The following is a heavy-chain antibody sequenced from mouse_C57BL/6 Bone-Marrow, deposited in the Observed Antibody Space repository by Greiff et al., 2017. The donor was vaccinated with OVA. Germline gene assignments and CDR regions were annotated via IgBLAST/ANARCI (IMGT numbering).Heavy chain of an antibody. D-gene: IGHD2-4*01. CDR1: GFTFSDYY. V-gene: IGHV5-12*01. CDR3: ARHDYSNYAMDY. Sequence: DVQLVESGGGLAQPGGSLKLSCAASGFTFSDYYMYWVRQTPEKRLEWVAYISNGGGSTYYPDTVKGRFTISRDNAKNTLYLQMSRLKSEDTAMYYCARHDYSNYAMDYWGQGTSVTVSS. CDR2: ISNGGGST. J-gene: IGHJ4*01.